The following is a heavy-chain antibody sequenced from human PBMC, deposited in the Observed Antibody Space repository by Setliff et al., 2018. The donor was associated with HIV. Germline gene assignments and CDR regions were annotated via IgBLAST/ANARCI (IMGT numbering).Heavy chain of an antibody. Sequence: SETLSLTCTVSGGSISSYYWGWIRQPPGKGLEWVGRIYTGGRTNYNPSLKGRVTMSVDTSKNQFSLNLSSVTAADTAVYYCARDRMPMASWVPDKWGQGTLVTVSS. CDR1: GGSISSYY. D-gene: IGHD2-2*01. V-gene: IGHV4-4*07. CDR3: ARDRMPMASWVPDK. CDR2: IYTGGRT. J-gene: IGHJ4*02.